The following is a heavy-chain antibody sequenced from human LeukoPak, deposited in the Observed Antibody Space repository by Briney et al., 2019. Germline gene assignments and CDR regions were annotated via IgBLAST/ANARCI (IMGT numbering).Heavy chain of an antibody. V-gene: IGHV3-23*01. CDR1: GFTFSSYA. J-gene: IGHJ6*02. D-gene: IGHD1-26*01. CDR3: AKDVRVGGGGMDV. CDR2: ISDSGANK. Sequence: GGSLRLSCAASGFTFSSYAMTWVRQAPGKGLEWVSLISDSGANKHYAASVKGRFTISRDNSKNTLSLQMNSLRPEDTAVYYCAKDVRVGGGGMDVWGQGTPVTVSS.